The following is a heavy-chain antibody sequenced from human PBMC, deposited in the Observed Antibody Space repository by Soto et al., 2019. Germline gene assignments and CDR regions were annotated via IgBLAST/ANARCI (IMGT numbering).Heavy chain of an antibody. J-gene: IGHJ2*01. CDR2: ISGSGIST. Sequence: DVQLLESGGGLVQPGGSLRLSCAASGFTFRSYAMSWVRQAPGKGLEWVSGISGSGISTHYADSVKGRFTVSRDNSKTTLYLQMNILRAEDTAVYNCAKEPVGPDWYFDLWGRGTLVTVSS. V-gene: IGHV3-23*01. CDR3: AKEPVGPDWYFDL. CDR1: GFTFRSYA.